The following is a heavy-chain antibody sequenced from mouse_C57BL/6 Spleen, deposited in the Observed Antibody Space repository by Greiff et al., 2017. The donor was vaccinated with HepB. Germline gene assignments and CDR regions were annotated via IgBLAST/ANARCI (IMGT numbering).Heavy chain of an antibody. CDR3: ARDQGYYGSSYDYYAMDY. D-gene: IGHD1-1*01. CDR1: GFTFSSYA. CDR2: ISDGGSYT. J-gene: IGHJ4*01. Sequence: ECGGGLVKPGGSLKLSCAASGFTFSSYAMSWVRQTPEKRLEWVATISDGGSYTYYPDNVKGRFTISRDNAKNNLYLQMSHLKSEDTAMYYCARDQGYYGSSYDYYAMDYWGQGTSVTVSS. V-gene: IGHV5-4*01.